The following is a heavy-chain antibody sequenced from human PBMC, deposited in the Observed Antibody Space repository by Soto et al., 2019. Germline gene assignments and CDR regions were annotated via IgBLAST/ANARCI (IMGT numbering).Heavy chain of an antibody. J-gene: IGHJ3*02. Sequence: EVQLLESGGGLVQPGGSLRLSCAASGFTFSGYAMSWVRQAPGKGREWVSAINGSGGGTYYADSVKGRFTISRDNSKITLYLQMNRLRAEDTAVYYCSIDIVVITLVGVTGSDAFDIGGQGSMVSVSS. CDR3: SIDIVVITLVGVTGSDAFDI. D-gene: IGHD3-16*01. V-gene: IGHV3-23*01. CDR2: INGSGGGT. CDR1: GFTFSGYA.